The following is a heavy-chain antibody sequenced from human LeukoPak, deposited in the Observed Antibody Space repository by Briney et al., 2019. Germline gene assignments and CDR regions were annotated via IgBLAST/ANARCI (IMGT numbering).Heavy chain of an antibody. CDR2: IYYSGST. CDR1: GGSISSYY. V-gene: IGHV4-59*01. CDR3: ARGYSSSWARGNWFDP. J-gene: IGHJ5*02. Sequence: PSETLSLTCTVSGGSISSYYWSWIRKPPGKGLEWIGYIYYSGSTNYNPSLKSRVTISVDTSKNQFSLKLSSVTAADTAVYYCARGYSSSWARGNWFDPWGQGTLVTVSS. D-gene: IGHD6-13*01.